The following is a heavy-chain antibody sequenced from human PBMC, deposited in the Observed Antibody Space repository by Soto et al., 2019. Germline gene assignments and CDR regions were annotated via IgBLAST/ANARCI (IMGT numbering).Heavy chain of an antibody. CDR1: GGPFSTYT. D-gene: IGHD3-16*01. Sequence: QVQLVQSGAEVKKPGSSVKVSCKASGGPFSTYTISWVRQAPGQGLEWMGRIIPILGVANYAQKFQGRVSITADKSPTTAYMELSSRRYEDAAMYYCAKVRGGAYAEGYYFDFWGQGTLVTVSS. V-gene: IGHV1-69*02. CDR2: IIPILGVA. J-gene: IGHJ4*02. CDR3: AKVRGGAYAEGYYFDF.